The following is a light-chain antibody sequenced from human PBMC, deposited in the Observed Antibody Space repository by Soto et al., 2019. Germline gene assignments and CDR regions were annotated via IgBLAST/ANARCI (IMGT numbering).Light chain of an antibody. CDR1: TSNIGNNY. J-gene: IGLJ3*02. CDR3: VTWDNSLSIGV. Sequence: QSVLTQPPSVSAAPGQKVTISCSGSTSNIGNNYVSWYQQLPGTAPKLLIYDNTERPSGIPDRFSGSKSGASATLGITGLQTGDEADYYCVTWDNSLSIGVFGGGTQLTLL. CDR2: DNT. V-gene: IGLV1-51*01.